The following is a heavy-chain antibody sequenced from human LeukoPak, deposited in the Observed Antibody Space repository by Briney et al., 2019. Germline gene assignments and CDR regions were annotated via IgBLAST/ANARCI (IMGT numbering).Heavy chain of an antibody. J-gene: IGHJ2*01. CDR1: GGSFRGYY. V-gene: IGHV4-34*01. CDR2: INHSGST. Sequence: SETLSLTCAVYGGSFRGYYWSWIRQPPGKGLEWIGEINHSGSTNYNPSLKSRVTISIDTSKNQFSLKLNSVTAADTAVYYCARALWVGSSWYWYFDLWGRGTLVTVSS. CDR3: ARALWVGSSWYWYFDL. D-gene: IGHD6-13*01.